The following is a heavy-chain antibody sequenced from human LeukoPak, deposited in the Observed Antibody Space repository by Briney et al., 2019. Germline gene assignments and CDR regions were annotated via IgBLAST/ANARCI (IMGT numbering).Heavy chain of an antibody. D-gene: IGHD3-10*01. CDR1: GGSINIYY. CDR3: ARSNYYKPVGWAFDI. Sequence: SETLSLTCSVSGGSINIYYWSWIRQPPGKGLEWIRYIYYSGSTNYNPSLKSRVTISVDTSKNQFSLKLSSVTAADTAVYYCARSNYYKPVGWAFDIWGQGTMVTVSS. V-gene: IGHV4-59*01. CDR2: IYYSGST. J-gene: IGHJ3*02.